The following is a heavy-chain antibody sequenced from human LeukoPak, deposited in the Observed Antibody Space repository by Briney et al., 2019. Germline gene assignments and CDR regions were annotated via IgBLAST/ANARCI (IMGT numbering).Heavy chain of an antibody. V-gene: IGHV1-2*02. D-gene: IGHD3-22*01. CDR3: ARGEYVISGYRNDAFDF. Sequence: GASVKVSCKPSGYTFTDYYLHWVRQAPGQRLEWMGWINPNSGATKYAQNFQGRVTMTRDTSISTAHMELSRLRSDDTAVYYCARGEYVISGYRNDAFDFWGQGTMVTVSS. J-gene: IGHJ3*01. CDR1: GYTFTDYY. CDR2: INPNSGAT.